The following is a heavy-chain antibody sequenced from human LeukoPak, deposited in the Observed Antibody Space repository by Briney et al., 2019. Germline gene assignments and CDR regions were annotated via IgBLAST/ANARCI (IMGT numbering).Heavy chain of an antibody. Sequence: PETLSLTCAVYGGSFSGYYWSWIRQPPGKGLEWIGEINHSGSTNYNPSLKSRVTISVDTSKNQFSLKLSSVTAADTAVYYCARAGSITMIVVLTLGYFDYWGQGTLVTVSS. V-gene: IGHV4-34*01. D-gene: IGHD3-22*01. CDR2: INHSGST. J-gene: IGHJ4*02. CDR1: GGSFSGYY. CDR3: ARAGSITMIVVLTLGYFDY.